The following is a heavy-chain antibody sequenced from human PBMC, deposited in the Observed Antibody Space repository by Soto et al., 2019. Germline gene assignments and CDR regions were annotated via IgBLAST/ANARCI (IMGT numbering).Heavy chain of an antibody. J-gene: IGHJ4*02. V-gene: IGHV1-18*01. CDR2: ITAYNGNT. D-gene: IGHD5-18*01. CDR3: ARFGRGFSSAFDFDY. Sequence: VQLVQSGAEVKKPGASVKVSCKASGYTFSNFGISWVRLAPGQGLEWMGWITAYNGNTHYAQNFQGRVTMTTDTSTSTAYMALRSLRSDDTAIYYCARFGRGFSSAFDFDYWGQGTLVTVSS. CDR1: GYTFSNFG.